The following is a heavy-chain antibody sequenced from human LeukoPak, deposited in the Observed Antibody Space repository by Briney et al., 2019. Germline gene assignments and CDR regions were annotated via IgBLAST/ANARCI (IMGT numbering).Heavy chain of an antibody. J-gene: IGHJ4*02. CDR2: INSDGSST. CDR3: ARETFKLGSNYVDY. CDR1: RFTFSSYW. Sequence: PGGSLRLSCAASRFTFSSYWMHWARQAPGKGLVWVSRINSDGSSTSYADSVKGRFTISRDNAKNTLYLQMNSLRAENTAVYYCARETFKLGSNYVDYWGQGTLVTVSS. V-gene: IGHV3-74*01. D-gene: IGHD3-10*01.